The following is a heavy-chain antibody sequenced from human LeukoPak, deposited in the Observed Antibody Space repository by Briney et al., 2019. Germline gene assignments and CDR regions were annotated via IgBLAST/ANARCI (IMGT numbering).Heavy chain of an antibody. D-gene: IGHD3-10*01. CDR1: GGSISEYY. CDR3: ASGYGSGSYLY. CDR2: IFTSGSA. J-gene: IGHJ4*02. Sequence: LETLSLTCTVSGGSISEYYLSWIRQPAGKGLEWIGRIFTSGSATSSSSLKSRITMSVDTSNNRFSLNLSSVTAADTAGYYCASGYGSGSYLYWGQGTLVTVSS. V-gene: IGHV4-4*07.